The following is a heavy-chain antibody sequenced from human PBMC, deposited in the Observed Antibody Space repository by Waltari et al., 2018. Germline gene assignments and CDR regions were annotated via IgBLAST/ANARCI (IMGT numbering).Heavy chain of an antibody. D-gene: IGHD4-4*01. CDR3: ARGTAVSYYYYYYMDV. Sequence: QVQLQQWGAGLLKPSETLSLTCAVYGGSFSGYYWSWIRQPPGKGLEWIGEINHSGSTNYTPSLKSRVTISVDTSKNQFSLKLSSVTAADTAVYYCARGTAVSYYYYYYMDVWGKGTTVTISS. CDR1: GGSFSGYY. V-gene: IGHV4-34*01. J-gene: IGHJ6*03. CDR2: INHSGST.